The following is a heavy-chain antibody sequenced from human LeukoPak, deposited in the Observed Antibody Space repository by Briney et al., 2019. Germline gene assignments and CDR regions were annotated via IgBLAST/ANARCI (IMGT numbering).Heavy chain of an antibody. CDR3: ARDTGFVGFQH. V-gene: IGHV1-2*02. Sequence: ASVKVSCKASGYTFTSYDIHWVRQATGQGLEWMGWINPNSGGTNYAQKFQGRVTMTRDTSISTAYMELSRLRSDDTAVYYCARDTGFVGFQHWGQGTLVTVSS. J-gene: IGHJ1*01. CDR2: INPNSGGT. D-gene: IGHD1-26*01. CDR1: GYTFTSYD.